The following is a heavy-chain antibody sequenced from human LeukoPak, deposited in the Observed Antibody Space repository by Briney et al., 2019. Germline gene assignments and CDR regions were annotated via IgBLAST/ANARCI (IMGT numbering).Heavy chain of an antibody. CDR2: ISSSSSYI. Sequence: GGSLRLSCAASGFTFSSYSMNWVRQAPGKGLEWVSSISSSSSYIYYADSVKGRFTISRDNAKNSLYLQMNSLRAEDTAVYYCAREVVVVAATREPPWFDPRGQGTLVTVSP. CDR3: AREVVVVAATREPPWFDP. V-gene: IGHV3-21*01. D-gene: IGHD2-15*01. J-gene: IGHJ5*02. CDR1: GFTFSSYS.